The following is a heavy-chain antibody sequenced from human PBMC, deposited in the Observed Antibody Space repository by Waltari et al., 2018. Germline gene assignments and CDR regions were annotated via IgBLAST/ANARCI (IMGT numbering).Heavy chain of an antibody. CDR2: IIPIFGTA. D-gene: IGHD6-13*01. Sequence: SSYAISWVRQAPGQGLEWMGRIIPIFGTANYAQKFQGRVTITADKSTSTAYMELSSLRSEDTAVYYCASALLIAAATITGLDPWGQGTLVTVSS. V-gene: IGHV1-69*06. CDR3: ASALLIAAATITGLDP. J-gene: IGHJ5*02. CDR1: SSYA.